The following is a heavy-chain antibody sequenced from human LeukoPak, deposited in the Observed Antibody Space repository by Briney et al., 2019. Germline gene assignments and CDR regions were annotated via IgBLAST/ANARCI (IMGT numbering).Heavy chain of an antibody. D-gene: IGHD3-10*01. J-gene: IGHJ4*02. V-gene: IGHV3-53*01. CDR1: GFSVSSNY. CDR3: AKDSRLWFGENFDY. CDR2: IYSGGST. Sequence: PGGSLRLSCAASGFSVSSNYMSWVRQAPGEGLEWVSVIYSGGSTYYADSVKDRFTISRDNSKNTLYLQMNSLRAEDTAVYYCAKDSRLWFGENFDYWGQGTLVTVSS.